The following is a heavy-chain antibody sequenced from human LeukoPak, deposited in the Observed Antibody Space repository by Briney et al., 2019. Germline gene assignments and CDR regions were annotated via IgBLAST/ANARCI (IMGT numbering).Heavy chain of an antibody. Sequence: ETLSLTCTVSGGSISSSSYYWGWIRQPPGKGLEWIGSIYYSGSTYYNPSLKSRVTISVDTSKNQFSLKLSSVTAADTAVYYCASSNTYYYDSTAFDIWGQGTMVTVSS. CDR1: GGSISSSSYY. D-gene: IGHD3-22*01. J-gene: IGHJ3*02. CDR2: IYYSGST. V-gene: IGHV4-39*07. CDR3: ASSNTYYYDSTAFDI.